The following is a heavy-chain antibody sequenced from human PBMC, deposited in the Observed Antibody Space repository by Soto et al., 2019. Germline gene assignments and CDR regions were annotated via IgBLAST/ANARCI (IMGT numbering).Heavy chain of an antibody. CDR1: EGTSGGHG. CDR3: ARAGGDSWSGSPSWFAP. D-gene: IGHD3-3*01. Sequence: SETQSLSYSVAEGTSGGHGGNWIRQHPGKGLEWIGYIYSTGSTNHSPSLKSRVTISVDTSKNQFSLKLSSVTAADTAVYYCARAGGDSWSGSPSWFAPWGQGTLVPVFS. CDR2: IYSTGST. J-gene: IGHJ5*02. V-gene: IGHV4-59*11.